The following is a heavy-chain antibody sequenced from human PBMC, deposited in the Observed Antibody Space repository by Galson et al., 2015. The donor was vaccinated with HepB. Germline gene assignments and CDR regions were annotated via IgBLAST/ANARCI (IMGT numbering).Heavy chain of an antibody. CDR3: AKASSIVVVVAATPFDY. Sequence: SLRLSCAASGFTFSSYAMSWVRKAPGKGLEWVSAISGSGGSTYYADSVKGRFTISRDNSKNTLYLQMNSLRAEDTAVYYCAKASSIVVVVAATPFDYWGQGTLVTVSS. J-gene: IGHJ4*02. CDR1: GFTFSSYA. V-gene: IGHV3-23*01. CDR2: ISGSGGST. D-gene: IGHD2-15*01.